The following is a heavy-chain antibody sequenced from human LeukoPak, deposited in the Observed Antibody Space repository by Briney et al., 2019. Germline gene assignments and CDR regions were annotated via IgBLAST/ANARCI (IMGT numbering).Heavy chain of an antibody. Sequence: TSETLSLTCSVSGGSISGYYWSWIRQPPGKELEWIGYVYYSENTKYNPSLESRVTISLDTSKNQFSLRLNSVTTAGTAVYFCTRRVAITGTPKAYFDYWGQGILVTVSS. V-gene: IGHV4-59*08. CDR1: GGSISGYY. CDR3: TRRVAITGTPKAYFDY. J-gene: IGHJ4*02. D-gene: IGHD1-20*01. CDR2: VYYSENT.